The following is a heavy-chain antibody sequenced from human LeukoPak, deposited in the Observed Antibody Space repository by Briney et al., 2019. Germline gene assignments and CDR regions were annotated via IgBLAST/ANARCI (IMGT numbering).Heavy chain of an antibody. CDR3: ARRRDYGDRYFDY. CDR1: GGSISSSSYY. D-gene: IGHD4-17*01. Sequence: SETLSLTCTVSGGSISSSSYYRGWIRQPPGKGLEWIGSIYYSGSTYYNPSLKSRVTISVDTSKNQFSLKLSSVTAADTAVYYCARRRDYGDRYFDYWGQGTLVTVSS. CDR2: IYYSGST. J-gene: IGHJ4*02. V-gene: IGHV4-39*01.